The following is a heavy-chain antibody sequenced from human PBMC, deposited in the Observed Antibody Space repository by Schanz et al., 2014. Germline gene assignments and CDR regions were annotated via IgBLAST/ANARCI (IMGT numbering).Heavy chain of an antibody. V-gene: IGHV4-30-4*07. D-gene: IGHD1-7*01. CDR1: GGSISSGGYS. J-gene: IGHJ4*02. CDR3: ATWSGTRLFHN. CDR2: IYYSGST. Sequence: QVQLQESGPGLVKPSQTLSLTCAVSGGSISSGGYSWNWIRQPPGKGLEWIVYIYYSGSTYYNPPPKSRSTLSVTIPKKQFPLRLSSVTAADTAAYYCATWSGTRLFHNWGQGTLVTVSS.